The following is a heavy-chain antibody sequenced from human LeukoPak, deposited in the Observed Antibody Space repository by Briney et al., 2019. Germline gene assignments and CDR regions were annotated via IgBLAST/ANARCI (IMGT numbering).Heavy chain of an antibody. D-gene: IGHD5-12*01. V-gene: IGHV3-23*01. CDR1: GFTFSSYA. CDR2: ISGSGGST. Sequence: GGSLRLSCAASGFTFSSYAMSWVRQAPGKGLEWVSAISGSGGSTYYADSVKGRFTISRDNSKNTLYLQMNSLRAEDTAVYYCARGGTSRWLQFIFDYWGQGTLVTVSS. CDR3: ARGGTSRWLQFIFDY. J-gene: IGHJ4*02.